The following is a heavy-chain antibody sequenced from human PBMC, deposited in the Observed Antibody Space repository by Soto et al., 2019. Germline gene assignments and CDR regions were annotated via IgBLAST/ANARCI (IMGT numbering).Heavy chain of an antibody. CDR2: TYYRSKWYN. J-gene: IGHJ6*02. Sequence: SQTLSLPCAISGDSVSSNSAAWNWIRQSPSRGLEWLGRTYYRSKWYNDYAVSVKSRITINPDTSKNQFSLQLNSVTPEDTAVYYCARDTEGIAAAGDYYYYYGMDVWGQGTTVTVSS. V-gene: IGHV6-1*01. D-gene: IGHD6-13*01. CDR1: GDSVSSNSAA. CDR3: ARDTEGIAAAGDYYYYYGMDV.